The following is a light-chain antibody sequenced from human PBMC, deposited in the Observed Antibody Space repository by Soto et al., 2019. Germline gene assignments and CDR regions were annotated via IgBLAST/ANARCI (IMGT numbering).Light chain of an antibody. Sequence: DLQMTQSPSSLSASVGDRVTITCRASQGISNSLAWFQQTPGKVPKLLIYTASTLQSGVPSRFSGSGSGTDFTLTISSLQPEDVATYYCQKYNSAPWTFGQGTKVEIK. CDR2: TAS. J-gene: IGKJ1*01. V-gene: IGKV1-27*01. CDR1: QGISNS. CDR3: QKYNSAPWT.